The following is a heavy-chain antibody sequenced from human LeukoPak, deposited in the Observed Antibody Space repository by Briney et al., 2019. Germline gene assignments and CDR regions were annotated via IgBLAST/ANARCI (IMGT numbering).Heavy chain of an antibody. J-gene: IGHJ4*02. CDR3: ARDSFSNYLLPFDY. CDR2: ISSSSSTI. CDR1: GFTFISYS. Sequence: GGSLRLSCAASGFTFISYSMNWVRQAPGKGLEWVSYISSSSSTIYYADSVKGRFTISRDNAKNSLYLQMNSLRAEDTAVYYCARDSFSNYLLPFDYWGQGTLVTVSS. D-gene: IGHD4-11*01. V-gene: IGHV3-48*04.